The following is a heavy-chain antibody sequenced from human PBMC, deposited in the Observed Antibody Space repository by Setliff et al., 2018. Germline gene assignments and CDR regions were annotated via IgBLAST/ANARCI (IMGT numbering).Heavy chain of an antibody. CDR3: ARYNSSAACFDL. CDR1: GDSITSGSVY. D-gene: IGHD1-20*01. Sequence: SETLSLTCTVSGDSITSGSVYWSWIRQPAGKGLEWIGRIFPTGTTNYHPDLKSRVTMSVDTSKKRFSLMLRSVTAADTAIYYCARYNSSAACFDLWGPGTLVTVSS. CDR2: IFPTGTT. V-gene: IGHV4-61*02. J-gene: IGHJ5*02.